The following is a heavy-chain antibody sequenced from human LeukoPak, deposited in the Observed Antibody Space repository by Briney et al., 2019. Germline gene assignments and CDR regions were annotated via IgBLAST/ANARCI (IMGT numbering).Heavy chain of an antibody. CDR3: VREDLGVDY. V-gene: IGHV3-30*14. J-gene: IGHJ4*02. D-gene: IGHD1-26*01. Sequence: TGGSLRLSCAASGFTFSSYAMHWVRQAPGKGLEWVAVISYDGSNKYYADSVKGRFIISRDTSKNTLYLQMNSLRAEDTAMYYCVREDLGVDYWGQGTLVTVSS. CDR2: ISYDGSNK. CDR1: GFTFSSYA.